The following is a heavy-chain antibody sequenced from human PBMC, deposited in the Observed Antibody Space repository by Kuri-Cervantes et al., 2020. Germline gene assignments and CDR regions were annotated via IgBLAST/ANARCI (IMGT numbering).Heavy chain of an antibody. J-gene: IGHJ3*02. D-gene: IGHD3-9*01. CDR1: GFTFDDYG. CDR2: INWNGGST. CDR3: ARAFYDILTEDQWGGGAFDI. V-gene: IGHV3-20*04. Sequence: GESLKISCAASGFTFDDYGMSWVRQAPGKGLEWVSGINWNGGSTGYADSVKGRFTISRDNSKNTLYLQMNSLRAEDTAVYYCARAFYDILTEDQWGGGAFDIWGQGTMVTVSS.